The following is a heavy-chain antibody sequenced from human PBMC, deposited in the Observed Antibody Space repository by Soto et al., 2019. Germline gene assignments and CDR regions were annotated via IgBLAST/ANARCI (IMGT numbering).Heavy chain of an antibody. CDR1: GGTFSSYA. CDR2: IIPIFGTA. D-gene: IGHD2-15*01. Sequence: QVQLVQSGAEVKKPGSSVKVSCKASGGTFSSYAISWVRQAPGQGLEWMGGIIPIFGTANYAQKFQGRVTITADESTSTAYMELSRLRSEDTAVYYCARGPRYCSGGSCYSYYFDYWGQGTLVTVSS. V-gene: IGHV1-69*12. CDR3: ARGPRYCSGGSCYSYYFDY. J-gene: IGHJ4*02.